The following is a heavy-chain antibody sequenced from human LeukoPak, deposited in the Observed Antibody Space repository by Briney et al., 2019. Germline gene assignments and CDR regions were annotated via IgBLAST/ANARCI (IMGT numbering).Heavy chain of an antibody. Sequence: PGGSLRLSCAASGFTVSSNYMSWVRQAPGKGLVWVSRINGDGSTSNYADSVKGRFTISRDNAKNTLYLQMNSLRAEDTAVYYCARASNRNSINFDYWGQGTLVTVSS. D-gene: IGHD1-1*01. J-gene: IGHJ4*02. V-gene: IGHV3-74*01. CDR3: ARASNRNSINFDY. CDR2: INGDGSTS. CDR1: GFTVSSNY.